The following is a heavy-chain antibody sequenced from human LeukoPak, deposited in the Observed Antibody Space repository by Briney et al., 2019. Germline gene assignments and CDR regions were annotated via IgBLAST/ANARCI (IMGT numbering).Heavy chain of an antibody. CDR2: SNNDGSDT. Sequence: PGGSLRLSCAASGFILRDYWMHWVRQAPGKGLVWVSRSNNDGSDTIYADSVKGRFTTSRDNAKNTLYLEMNSLRAEDTAVYYCVRDGRPYYGSSSAPDSTDYWGQGTLVTVSS. CDR3: VRDGRPYYGSSSAPDSTDY. D-gene: IGHD3-3*01. CDR1: GFILRDYW. V-gene: IGHV3-74*01. J-gene: IGHJ4*02.